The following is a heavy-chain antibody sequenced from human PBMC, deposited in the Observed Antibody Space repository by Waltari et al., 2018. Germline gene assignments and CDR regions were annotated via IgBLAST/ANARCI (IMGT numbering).Heavy chain of an antibody. CDR2: IYHSGST. CDR1: GYSISSGYY. V-gene: IGHV4-38-2*01. CDR3: ARHLIVGATRSNWFDP. Sequence: QVQLQESGPGLVKPSETLSLTCAVSGYSISSGYYWGWIRQPPGKGLEWIGSIYHSGSTYYNPSLKSRVTISVDTSKNQFSLKLSSVTAADTAVYYCARHLIVGATRSNWFDPWGQGTLVTVSS. J-gene: IGHJ5*02. D-gene: IGHD1-26*01.